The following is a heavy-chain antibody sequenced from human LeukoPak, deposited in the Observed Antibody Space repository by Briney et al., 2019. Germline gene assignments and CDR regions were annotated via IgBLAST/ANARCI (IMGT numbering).Heavy chain of an antibody. V-gene: IGHV3-21*04. Sequence: GGSLRLSCAASGFTFSNYNMNWVRQAPGKGLEWVSSISSSSSHIYYADSVKGRFTISRDNAKNSLYLQMNSLRAEDTAVYYCAKMMGQRLYDYCMDVWGKGTTVTVSS. CDR1: GFTFSNYN. CDR3: AKMMGQRLYDYCMDV. D-gene: IGHD3-16*01. J-gene: IGHJ6*03. CDR2: ISSSSSHI.